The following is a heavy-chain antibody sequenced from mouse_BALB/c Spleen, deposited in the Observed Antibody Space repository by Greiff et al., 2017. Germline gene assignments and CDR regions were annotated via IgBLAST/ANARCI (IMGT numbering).Heavy chain of an antibody. D-gene: IGHD4-1*01. V-gene: IGHV3-2*02. CDR2: ISYSGST. J-gene: IGHJ3*01. CDR3: ARWTNWDEGFAY. CDR1: GYSITSDYA. Sequence: EVKLQESGPGLVKPSQSLSLTCTVTGYSITSDYAWNWIRQFPGNKLEWMGYISYSGSTSYNPSLKSRISITRDTSKNQFFLQLNSVTTEDTATYYCARWTNWDEGFAYWGQGTLVTVSA.